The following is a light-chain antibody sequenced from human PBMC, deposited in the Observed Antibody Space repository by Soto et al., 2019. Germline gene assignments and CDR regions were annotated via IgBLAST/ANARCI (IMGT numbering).Light chain of an antibody. CDR2: AAS. J-gene: IGKJ4*01. V-gene: IGKV1-27*01. CDR1: QDISNY. Sequence: DIQMTQSPSSLSASVGDRVTITCRASQDISNYLAWYQQKPGKVPQLLIYAASTLQSGVPSRFRSSGSGTDFTLTLSSLQPEDVATYYCQKYNSASLTFGGGTNVEIK. CDR3: QKYNSASLT.